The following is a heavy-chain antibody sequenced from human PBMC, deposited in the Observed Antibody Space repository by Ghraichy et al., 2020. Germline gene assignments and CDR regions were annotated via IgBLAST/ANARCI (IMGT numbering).Heavy chain of an antibody. CDR2: INAGNGNT. J-gene: IGHJ6*03. CDR1: GYTFTSYA. V-gene: IGHV1-3*01. CDR3: ARGWLQSRHYYYYYYMDV. D-gene: IGHD5-24*01. Sequence: ASVKVSCKASGYTFTSYAMHWVRQAPGQRLEWMGWINAGNGNTKYSQKFQGRVTITRDTSASTAYMELSSLRSEDTAVYYCARGWLQSRHYYYYYYMDVWGKGTTVTVSS.